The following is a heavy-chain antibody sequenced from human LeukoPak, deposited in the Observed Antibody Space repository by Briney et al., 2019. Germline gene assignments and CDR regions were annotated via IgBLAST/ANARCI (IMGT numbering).Heavy chain of an antibody. J-gene: IGHJ4*02. Sequence: SETLSLTCTVSGGSISSYYWSWIRQPPGKGLEWIGYIYYSGSTNYNPSLKSRVTISVDTSKNQFSLKLSSVTAADTAVYYCASITMIVDYWGQGTLVTVSS. D-gene: IGHD3-22*01. V-gene: IGHV4-59*08. CDR1: GGSISSYY. CDR3: ASITMIVDY. CDR2: IYYSGST.